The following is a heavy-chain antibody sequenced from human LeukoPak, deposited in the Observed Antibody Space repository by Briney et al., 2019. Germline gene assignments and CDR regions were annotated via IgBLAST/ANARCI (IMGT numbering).Heavy chain of an antibody. J-gene: IGHJ4*02. CDR1: GGSISSSSYY. D-gene: IGHD5-12*01. CDR3: ARDPYSGYDFFDY. V-gene: IGHV4-39*07. Sequence: PSETLSLTCTVSGGSISSSSYYWGWIRQPPGKGLEWVGSIYYSGSTKYNPSLKSRVTMSVDTSKNQFSLKLTSVTAADTAVYYCARDPYSGYDFFDYWGQGTLVTVSS. CDR2: IYYSGST.